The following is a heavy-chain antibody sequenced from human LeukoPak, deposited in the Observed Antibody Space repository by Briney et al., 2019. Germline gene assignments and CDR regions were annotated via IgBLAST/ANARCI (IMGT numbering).Heavy chain of an antibody. CDR2: IYYSGST. Sequence: SETLSLTCTVSGGSISSYYWSWIRQPPGKGPEWIGYIYYSGSTNYNPSLKSRVTISVDTSKNQFSLKLSSVTAADTAVYYCARGPPEYCSSTSCSKAEQYFQHWGQGTLVTASS. D-gene: IGHD2-2*01. CDR3: ARGPPEYCSSTSCSKAEQYFQH. CDR1: GGSISSYY. J-gene: IGHJ1*01. V-gene: IGHV4-59*01.